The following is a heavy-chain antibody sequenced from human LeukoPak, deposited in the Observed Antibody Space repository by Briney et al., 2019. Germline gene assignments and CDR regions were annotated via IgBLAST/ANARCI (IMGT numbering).Heavy chain of an antibody. CDR3: ARAGYEGNYFDY. V-gene: IGHV3-20*04. J-gene: IGHJ4*02. CDR2: ITWDGGSI. Sequence: GGSLRLSCVASGFSFHEYGMTWVRQTPGKGLEWVAGITWDGGSIGYADSVKGRFTISRDNAKNSLYLQMNSLRAEDTAVYYCARAGYEGNYFDYWGQGTLVTVSS. CDR1: GFSFHEYG. D-gene: IGHD6-13*01.